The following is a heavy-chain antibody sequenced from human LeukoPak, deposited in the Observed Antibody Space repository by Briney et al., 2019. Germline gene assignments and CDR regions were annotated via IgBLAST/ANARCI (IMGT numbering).Heavy chain of an antibody. V-gene: IGHV1-18*01. Sequence: ASVKVSCKASGYTFTSYGISWVRQAPGQGLEWMGWISAYNGNTNCAQKLQGRVTMTTDTSTSTAYMELRSLRSDDTAVYYCARDLWDCSGGSCYPPLGYSYGWYDAFDIWGQGTMVTVSS. CDR1: GYTFTSYG. CDR2: ISAYNGNT. CDR3: ARDLWDCSGGSCYPPLGYSYGWYDAFDI. D-gene: IGHD2-15*01. J-gene: IGHJ3*02.